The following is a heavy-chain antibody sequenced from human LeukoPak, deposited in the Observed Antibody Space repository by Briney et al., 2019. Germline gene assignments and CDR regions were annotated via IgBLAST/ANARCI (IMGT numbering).Heavy chain of an antibody. CDR1: GGSISSSSYN. CDR2: LHYSGNT. CDR3: ARDVKSGYVILY. D-gene: IGHD5-12*01. J-gene: IGHJ4*02. V-gene: IGHV4-39*02. Sequence: PSETLSLTCTASGGSISSSSYNWSCIRQPPGKGLEGIGTLHYSGNTYYNPSLKSRVTIAADTSKNQLSLQLRSVTAADTAVGYCARDVKSGYVILYWGQGTLVTVSS.